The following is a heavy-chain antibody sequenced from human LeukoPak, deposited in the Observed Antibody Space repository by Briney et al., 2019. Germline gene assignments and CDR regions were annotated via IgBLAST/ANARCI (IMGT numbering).Heavy chain of an antibody. CDR3: ARNSGSYYRFDY. Sequence: SETLSLTCTVSGGSISSGGYYWSWIRQHPGKGLEWIGYIYYSGSTYYNPSLKSRVTISVDTSKNQSSLKLSSVTAADTAVYYCARNSGSYYRFDYWGQGTLVTVSS. V-gene: IGHV4-31*03. CDR2: IYYSGST. CDR1: GGSISSGGYY. J-gene: IGHJ4*02. D-gene: IGHD1-26*01.